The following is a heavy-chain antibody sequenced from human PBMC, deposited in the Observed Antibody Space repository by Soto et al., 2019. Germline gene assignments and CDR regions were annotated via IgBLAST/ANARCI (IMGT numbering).Heavy chain of an antibody. CDR1: GYTFTSSG. CDR3: ARDHIAYSSTGYFDY. J-gene: IGHJ4*02. Sequence: ASVKVSFKASGYTFTSSGISWVRQAPGQGLEWMGWISAYNGNTNYAQKLQGRVTMPTDTSTSTAYMELRSLRSDDTAVYYCARDHIAYSSTGYFDYCGQGTLVTVSS. D-gene: IGHD2-21*01. V-gene: IGHV1-18*01. CDR2: ISAYNGNT.